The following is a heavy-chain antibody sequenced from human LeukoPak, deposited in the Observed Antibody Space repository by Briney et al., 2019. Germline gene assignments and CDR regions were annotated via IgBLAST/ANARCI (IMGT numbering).Heavy chain of an antibody. CDR3: ARGGIGNAFDI. Sequence: SGTLSLTCTVSGGSISSYYWYWIRQTAGKGLEWIGLIYTSGSTNYNPSLKSRVTMSVDTSKNQFSLKLSSVTAADTAVYYCARGGIGNAFDIWGQGTMVTVSS. CDR2: IYTSGST. V-gene: IGHV4-4*07. D-gene: IGHD3-16*01. J-gene: IGHJ3*02. CDR1: GGSISSYY.